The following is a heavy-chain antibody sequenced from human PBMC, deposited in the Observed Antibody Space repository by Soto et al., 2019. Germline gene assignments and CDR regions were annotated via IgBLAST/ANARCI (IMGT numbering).Heavy chain of an antibody. V-gene: IGHV4-59*01. D-gene: IGHD1-1*01. CDR3: ARSTGTTSSYYYYYYMDV. CDR2: IYYSGST. Sequence: SETLSLTCTVSGGSISSYYWSWIRQPPGKGLEWIGYIYYSGSTNYNPSLKRRVTISVDTSKNQFSLKLSSVTAADTAVYYCARSTGTTSSYYYYYYMDVWGKGTTVTVSS. CDR1: GGSISSYY. J-gene: IGHJ6*03.